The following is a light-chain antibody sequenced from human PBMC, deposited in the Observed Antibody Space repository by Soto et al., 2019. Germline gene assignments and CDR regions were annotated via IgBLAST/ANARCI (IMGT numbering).Light chain of an antibody. J-gene: IGKJ3*01. CDR2: ETS. CDR1: QDIKKY. V-gene: IGKV1-33*01. CDR3: QQYDNIPLT. Sequence: DIQMTQSPSSLSASVGDRVIITCQASQDIKKYLNWYQQEPGKAPKLLIYETSNSETGVPSRFSGSGSGTDFTFTISTLQSEDLATYYCQQYDNIPLTFGPGTKVDIK.